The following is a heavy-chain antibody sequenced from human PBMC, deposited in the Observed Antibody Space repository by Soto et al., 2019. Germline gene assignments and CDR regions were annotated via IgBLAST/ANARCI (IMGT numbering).Heavy chain of an antibody. CDR2: ISSSSSTI. CDR3: ARGRGDIVVVVAATDEAFDI. CDR1: GFTFSSYN. D-gene: IGHD2-15*01. V-gene: IGHV3-48*02. Sequence: QTGGSLRLSCAASGFTFSSYNMNWVRQAPGKGLEWVSYISSSSSTIYYADSVKGRFTISRDNAKNSLYLQMINLRDEDTSVYYCARGRGDIVVVVAATDEAFDIWGQGTMVTVSS. J-gene: IGHJ3*02.